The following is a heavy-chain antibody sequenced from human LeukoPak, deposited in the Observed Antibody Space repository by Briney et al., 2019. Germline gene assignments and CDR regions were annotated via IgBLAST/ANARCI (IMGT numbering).Heavy chain of an antibody. CDR1: GFTFSNHA. CDR3: ASDSPYYGMDV. J-gene: IGHJ6*02. Sequence: GGSLRLSCLTSGFTFSNHAMHWVRQGPGKGLEWVAVISDDGSTKFYADSVKGRFTISRDNAKNTLYLQMSGLRVDDTAVYHCASDSPYYGMDVWGQGTTVTVSS. CDR2: ISDDGSTK. V-gene: IGHV3-30*04.